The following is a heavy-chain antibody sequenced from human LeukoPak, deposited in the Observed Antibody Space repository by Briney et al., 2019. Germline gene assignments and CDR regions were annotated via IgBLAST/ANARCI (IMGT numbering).Heavy chain of an antibody. CDR1: GGSIISGDW. D-gene: IGHD4-17*01. V-gene: IGHV4-4*02. CDR3: AVLHYGDILSGNWFDP. J-gene: IGHJ5*02. Sequence: SETLSLTCAVSGGSIISGDWWAWFRQPPGKELEWVGEVFHNGDSKYNASLESRVTIFVDKSKNESSLELKSVTAADTAVYYCAVLHYGDILSGNWFDPWGQGTPVIVSS. CDR2: VFHNGDS.